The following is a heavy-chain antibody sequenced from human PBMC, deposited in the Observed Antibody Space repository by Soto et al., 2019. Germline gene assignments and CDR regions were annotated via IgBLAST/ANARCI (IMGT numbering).Heavy chain of an antibody. V-gene: IGHV1-69*13. J-gene: IGHJ5*02. CDR2: IIPIFGTA. CDR1: GGTFSSYA. CDR3: AREAGGSSSSSPPGWFDP. D-gene: IGHD6-6*01. Sequence: GASVKVSCKASGGTFSSYASSWVRQATGQGLEWMGGIIPIFGTANYAQKFQGRVTITADESTSTAYMELSSLRSEDTAVYYCAREAGGSSSSSPPGWFDPWGQGTLVTVSS.